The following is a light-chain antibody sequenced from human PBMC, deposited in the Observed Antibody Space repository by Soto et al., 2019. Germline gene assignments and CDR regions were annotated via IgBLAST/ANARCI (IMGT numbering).Light chain of an antibody. V-gene: IGLV2-11*01. CDR1: SGDVGSYIH. J-gene: IGLJ2*01. CDR3: CSYAGSSTVV. Sequence: QSVLTQPRSVSGSPGQSVSISCTGTSGDVGSYIHVSWYQQHPGRAPKLMIYDVDERPSGVPDRFSGSKSGNTASLTVSGLQAEDEADYYCCSYAGSSTVVFGGGTKVTVL. CDR2: DVD.